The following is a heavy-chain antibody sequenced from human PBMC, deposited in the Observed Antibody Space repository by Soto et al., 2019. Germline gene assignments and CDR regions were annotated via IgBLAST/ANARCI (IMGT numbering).Heavy chain of an antibody. CDR1: GFTFGDYA. CDR3: TIPLTYRGSYFGR. J-gene: IGHJ4*02. V-gene: IGHV3-49*03. D-gene: IGHD1-26*01. Sequence: GGSLRLSCAGSGFTFGDYAMSWFRQAPGKGLEWLGLIRSKAYGGTTDYAAPVKGRFTISRDDSKNTLYLQMNSLKTEDTAVYYCTIPLTYRGSYFGRWGQGTLVTVSS. CDR2: IRSKAYGGTT.